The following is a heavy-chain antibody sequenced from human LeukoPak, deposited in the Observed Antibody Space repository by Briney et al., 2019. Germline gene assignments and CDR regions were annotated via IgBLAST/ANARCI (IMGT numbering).Heavy chain of an antibody. Sequence: GGSLRLSCTASGFTFSSYELHWVRKAPGKGLEGVSYINSSGRTVYYADSVKGRFTISRDDAKKTLYLQMDSLRYEDTAVYYCARGLGLWGQGTLVTVSS. D-gene: IGHD5-12*01. CDR1: GFTFSSYE. CDR3: ARGLGL. J-gene: IGHJ4*02. V-gene: IGHV3-48*03. CDR2: INSSGRTV.